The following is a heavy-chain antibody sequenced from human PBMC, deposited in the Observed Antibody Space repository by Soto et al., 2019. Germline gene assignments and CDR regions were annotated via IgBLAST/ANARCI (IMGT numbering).Heavy chain of an antibody. J-gene: IGHJ6*02. V-gene: IGHV3-30*18. D-gene: IGHD3-16*02. Sequence: GGSLRLSCAASGFTFSSYGMHWVRQAPGKGLEWVAVISYDGSNKYYADSVKGRFTISRDNSKNTLYLQMNSLRAEDTAVYYCAKDQGFGGVIDQGWGYYYGMDVWGQGTTVTVSS. CDR1: GFTFSSYG. CDR3: AKDQGFGGVIDQGWGYYYGMDV. CDR2: ISYDGSNK.